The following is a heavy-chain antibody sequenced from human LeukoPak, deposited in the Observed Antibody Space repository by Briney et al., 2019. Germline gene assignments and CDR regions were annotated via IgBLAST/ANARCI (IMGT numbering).Heavy chain of an antibody. D-gene: IGHD1-26*01. V-gene: IGHV4-59*07. CDR2: INYSGST. CDR3: ARGRAATPFDY. Sequence: SDTLSLTCTVSAPSTSSYYWNWIRQPPGEGLEWIGYINYSGSTKHKPSLKSRVTISVDTSKNQFSLKLSSVTAADTAVYYCARGRAATPFDYWGQGTLVTVSS. J-gene: IGHJ4*02. CDR1: APSTSSYY.